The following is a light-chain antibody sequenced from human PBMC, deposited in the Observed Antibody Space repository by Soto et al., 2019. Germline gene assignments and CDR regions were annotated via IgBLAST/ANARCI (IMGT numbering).Light chain of an antibody. V-gene: IGKV3D-15*01. CDR2: DAS. CDR1: QSVSSY. Sequence: EIVMTQSPATLSLSPGERATLSCRASQSVSSYLAWYQQKPGQAPRLLIYDASNRATGIPARFSGSGSGTEFTLTISSLQSEDFGVYYCQQYNNWPPLTFGGGTKVDIK. J-gene: IGKJ4*01. CDR3: QQYNNWPPLT.